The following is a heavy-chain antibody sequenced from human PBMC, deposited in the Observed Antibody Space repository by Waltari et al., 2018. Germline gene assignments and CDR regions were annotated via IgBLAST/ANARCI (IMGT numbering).Heavy chain of an antibody. CDR1: XFIFSNYW. D-gene: IGHD6-13*01. Sequence: EVQLVESGGGXVQPGGSLRLXCAASXFIFSNYWMHWLRQAPGKGPVWVSKITXDGSTTRYTDSVXGRXTISXXNXRNMLYLXXXSLRXEDTALYYCAXYSGSWYXGQGTLVTVXS. J-gene: IGHJ4*02. CDR2: ITXDGSTT. CDR3: AXYSGSWY. V-gene: IGHV3-74*01.